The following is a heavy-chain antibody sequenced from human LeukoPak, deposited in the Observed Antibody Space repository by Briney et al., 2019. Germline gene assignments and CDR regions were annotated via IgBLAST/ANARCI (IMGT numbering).Heavy chain of an antibody. CDR1: GGSISSSNW. V-gene: IGHV4-4*02. J-gene: IGHJ4*02. CDR3: AKLWFFGEVSKGYFDY. Sequence: KASETLSLTCAVSGGSISSSNWWSWVRPPPGKGLEWIGEIYHSGSTNYNPSLKSRVTISVDKSKNQFSLKLSSVTAADTAVYYCAKLWFFGEVSKGYFDYWGQGTLVTVSS. CDR2: IYHSGST. D-gene: IGHD3-10*01.